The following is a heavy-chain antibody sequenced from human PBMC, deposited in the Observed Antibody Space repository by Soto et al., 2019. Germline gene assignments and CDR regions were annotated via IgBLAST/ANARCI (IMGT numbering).Heavy chain of an antibody. CDR2: ISGSGGST. CDR3: AKDTSSGWYGLHYSDY. CDR1: GFTFSSYA. V-gene: IGHV3-23*01. J-gene: IGHJ4*02. D-gene: IGHD6-19*01. Sequence: GGSLRLSCAASGFTFSSYAMSWVRQAPGKGLEWVSAISGSGGSTYYADSVKGRFTISRGNSKNTLYLQMNSLRAEDTAVYYCAKDTSSGWYGLHYSDYWGQGTLVTVSS.